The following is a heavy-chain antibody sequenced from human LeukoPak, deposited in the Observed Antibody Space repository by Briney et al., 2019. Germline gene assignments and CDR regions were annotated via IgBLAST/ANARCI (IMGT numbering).Heavy chain of an antibody. CDR3: TRLHYDFWSAYDS. V-gene: IGHV3-74*01. D-gene: IGHD3-3*01. CDR2: INFDGSST. Sequence: GGSLKLSCAASGFTFSNYWMHWVRQAPGKGLVWVSRINFDGSSTSYADSVKGRFTIFRDNAKNTLYLQMNSLRDEETAVYYCTRLHYDFWSAYDSWGQGTLVTVSS. J-gene: IGHJ4*02. CDR1: GFTFSNYW.